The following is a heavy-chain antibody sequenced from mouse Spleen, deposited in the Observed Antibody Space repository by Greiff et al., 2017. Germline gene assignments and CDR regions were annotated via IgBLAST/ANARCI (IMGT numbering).Heavy chain of an antibody. V-gene: IGHV14-3*01. Sequence: VQLQQSVAELVRPGASVKLSCTASGFNIKNTYMHWVKQRPGHGLEWIGEILPGSGSTNYNEKFKGKATFTADTSSNTAYMQLSSLTSEDSAVYYCARNWDYFDYWGQGTTLTVSS. D-gene: IGHD4-1*01. CDR2: ILPGSGST. J-gene: IGHJ2*01. CDR1: GFNIKNTY. CDR3: ARNWDYFDY.